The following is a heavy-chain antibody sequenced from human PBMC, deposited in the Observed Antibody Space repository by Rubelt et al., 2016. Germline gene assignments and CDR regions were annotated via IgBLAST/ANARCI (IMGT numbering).Heavy chain of an antibody. J-gene: IGHJ4*02. V-gene: IGHV4-34*02. CDR3: ARTLYSSSWYDVDY. CDR2: INHSGST. D-gene: IGHD6-13*01. Sequence: QVQLQQWGAGLLKPSETLSLTCAVSGGSSSGYYWNWIRQPPGKGLEWIGEINHSGSTNYNPSLKIRVTISVDTSKNQFSLKLSSVTAADTAVYYCARTLYSSSWYDVDYWGQGTLVTVSS. CDR1: GGSSSGYY.